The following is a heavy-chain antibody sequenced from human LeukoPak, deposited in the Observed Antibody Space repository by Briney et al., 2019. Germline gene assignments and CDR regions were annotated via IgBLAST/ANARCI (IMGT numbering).Heavy chain of an antibody. J-gene: IGHJ4*02. CDR1: GFTFSSYW. D-gene: IGHD3-3*01. Sequence: GGSLRLSCAASGFTFSSYWMHWVRQAPGKGLVWVSRINTDGSSTSYADSVKGRFTISRDNAKNSLYLQMNSLRAEDTAVYYCARVRDFWSGYSDYWGQGTLVTVSS. CDR2: INTDGSST. CDR3: ARVRDFWSGYSDY. V-gene: IGHV3-74*01.